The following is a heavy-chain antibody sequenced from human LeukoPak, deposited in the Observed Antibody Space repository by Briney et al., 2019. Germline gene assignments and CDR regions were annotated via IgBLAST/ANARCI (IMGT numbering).Heavy chain of an antibody. V-gene: IGHV3-74*01. CDR2: INSDGSSI. J-gene: IGHJ3*02. Sequence: PGGSLRLSCAASGFTFSSYWMHWVRQAPGKGLVWVSRINSDGSSISYADSVKGRFTISRDNAKNTLYLQMNSLRAEDTAVYYCARAYCGGDCYSDNAFDIWGQGTMVTVSS. CDR3: ARAYCGGDCYSDNAFDI. CDR1: GFTFSSYW. D-gene: IGHD2-21*02.